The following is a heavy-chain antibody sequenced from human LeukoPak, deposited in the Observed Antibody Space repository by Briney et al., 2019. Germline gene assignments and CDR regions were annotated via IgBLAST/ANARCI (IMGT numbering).Heavy chain of an antibody. CDR3: ARDSSGYSNFDY. CDR2: ISAYNGNT. V-gene: IGHV1-18*01. Sequence: ASVKVSCKASGYTFTSYGISWVRQAPGQGLEWMGWISAYNGNTNYAQKLQGRVIMTTDTSTSTAYMELRSLRSDDTAVYYCARDSSGYSNFDYWGQGTLVTVSS. CDR1: GYTFTSYG. D-gene: IGHD3-22*01. J-gene: IGHJ4*02.